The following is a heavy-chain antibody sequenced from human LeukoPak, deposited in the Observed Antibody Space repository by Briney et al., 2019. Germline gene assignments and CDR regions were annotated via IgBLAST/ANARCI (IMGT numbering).Heavy chain of an antibody. V-gene: IGHV3-66*01. Sequence: AGGSLRLSCAASGFTVSSNYMSWVLQAPGKGLEWVSVIYSGGSTYYADSVKGRFTISRDNSKNTLYLQMNSLRAEDTAVYYCARGYCSSIGCATGWKFDYWGQGTLVTVSS. CDR1: GFTVSSNY. CDR3: ARGYCSSIGCATGWKFDY. D-gene: IGHD2-2*01. J-gene: IGHJ4*02. CDR2: IYSGGST.